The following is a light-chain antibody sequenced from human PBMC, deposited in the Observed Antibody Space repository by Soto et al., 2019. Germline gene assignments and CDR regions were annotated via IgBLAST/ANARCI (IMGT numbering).Light chain of an antibody. V-gene: IGLV1-47*01. J-gene: IGLJ3*02. CDR1: RSNIGSNY. CDR3: AAWDDSLSGWV. Sequence: QSVLTQPPSASGTPGQRVTISCSGSRSNIGSNYVYWYHQLPGTAPKVLIYRNNQRPSGVPDRFSGSKSGTSASLAISGLRSEDEADYYCAAWDDSLSGWVFGGGTKVTVL. CDR2: RNN.